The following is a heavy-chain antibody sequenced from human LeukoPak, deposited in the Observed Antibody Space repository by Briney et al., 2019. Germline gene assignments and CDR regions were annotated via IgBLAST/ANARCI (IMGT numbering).Heavy chain of an antibody. CDR1: GVTFSDYA. J-gene: IGHJ6*03. CDR3: AGIPVFGVVLHQEPV. V-gene: IGHV1-69*10. Sequence: GASVKVSCKASGVTFSDYALNCVRQAPGQGLEWMGVFIPILDTANSTQTFQGRLTITADISTNTVYMELSSLRFDDTAVYFCAGIPVFGVVLHQEPVWGKGTTVIVSS. D-gene: IGHD3-3*01. CDR2: FIPILDTA.